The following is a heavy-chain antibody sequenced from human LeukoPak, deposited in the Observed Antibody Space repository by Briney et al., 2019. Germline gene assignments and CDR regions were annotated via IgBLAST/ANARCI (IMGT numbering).Heavy chain of an antibody. V-gene: IGHV1-24*01. CDR3: ATGQSLSGWYGDY. D-gene: IGHD6-19*01. CDR2: FDPEDGET. CDR1: GYTLTELS. Sequence: ASVKVSCKVSGYTLTELSMHWVRQSPGKGLEWMGGFDPEDGETIYAQKFQGRVTMTEDTSTDTAYMELSSLRSEDTAVYYCATGQSLSGWYGDYWGQGTLVTVSS. J-gene: IGHJ4*02.